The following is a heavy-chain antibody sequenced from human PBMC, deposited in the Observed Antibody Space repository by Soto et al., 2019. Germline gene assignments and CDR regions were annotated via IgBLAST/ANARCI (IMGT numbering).Heavy chain of an antibody. D-gene: IGHD4-17*01. CDR2: INHSGTT. Sequence: SETLSFTCAVYGGSFSGYCWSWIRQPPGKGVEWIGEINHSGTTNYNPSLKSRVTISGDTSKNQFSLKLNSVTAADTAVYYCARMVTTFDSWGQGTLVTVSS. CDR3: ARMVTTFDS. CDR1: GGSFSGYC. J-gene: IGHJ4*02. V-gene: IGHV4-34*01.